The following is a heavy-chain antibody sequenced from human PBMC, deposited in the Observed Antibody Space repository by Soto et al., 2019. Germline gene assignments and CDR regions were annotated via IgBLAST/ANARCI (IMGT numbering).Heavy chain of an antibody. Sequence: QVQLVESGGGVVQPGRSLRLSCAASGFTFSSYAMHWVRQAPGKGLEWVTIIWYDGSNKNYADSVKGRFTISRDNSKNWVYLQMNSLRVEDTAVYYCARDSGGAYHSSYMDVWGKGTAVNVSS. J-gene: IGHJ6*03. D-gene: IGHD4-17*01. CDR1: GFTFSSYA. V-gene: IGHV3-33*01. CDR3: ARDSGGAYHSSYMDV. CDR2: IWYDGSNK.